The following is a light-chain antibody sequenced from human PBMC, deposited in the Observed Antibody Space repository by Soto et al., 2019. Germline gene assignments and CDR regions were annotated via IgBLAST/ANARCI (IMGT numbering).Light chain of an antibody. J-gene: IGKJ5*01. CDR3: QQYNSDST. CDR1: QSISSC. V-gene: IGKV1-5*01. Sequence: DIQMTQSPSTLSESVGDRVTITCRASQSISSCFACYQQKPGKATKLLIYDASSLESGVASRLSGGGSGTEFTLTISSQQPDYFVTYYCQQYNSDSTFGQGTRLEIK. CDR2: DAS.